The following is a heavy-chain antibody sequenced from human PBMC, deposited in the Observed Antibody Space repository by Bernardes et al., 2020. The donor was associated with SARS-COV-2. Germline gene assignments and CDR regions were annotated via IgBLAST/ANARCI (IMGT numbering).Heavy chain of an antibody. D-gene: IGHD3-22*01. CDR3: AKDQRITMIVVVITYFDY. Sequence: GESLRLSCAASGFTFSSYAMSWVRQAPGKGLEWVSAISGSGGSTYYADSVKGRFTISRDNSKNTLYLQMNSLRAEDTAVYYCAKDQRITMIVVVITYFDYWGQGTLVTVSS. CDR2: ISGSGGST. J-gene: IGHJ4*02. V-gene: IGHV3-23*01. CDR1: GFTFSSYA.